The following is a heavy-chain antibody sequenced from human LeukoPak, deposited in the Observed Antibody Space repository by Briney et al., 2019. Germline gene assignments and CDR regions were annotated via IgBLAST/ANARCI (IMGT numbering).Heavy chain of an antibody. Sequence: SETLSLTCTVSGGSINTYYWSWIRQPPGKGLEWIGYIYYSGSTNYNPSLKSRVTISIDTSKIQFSLKLTSVTAADTAVYYCARVVSSGYSYFDYWGQGTLVTVSS. CDR1: GGSINTYY. D-gene: IGHD3-22*01. CDR3: ARVVSSGYSYFDY. J-gene: IGHJ4*02. CDR2: IYYSGST. V-gene: IGHV4-59*01.